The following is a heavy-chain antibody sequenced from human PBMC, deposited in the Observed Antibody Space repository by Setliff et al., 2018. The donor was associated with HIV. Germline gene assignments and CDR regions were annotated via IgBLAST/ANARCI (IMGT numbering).Heavy chain of an antibody. CDR3: ARDPTRSHTTMRNDAFDI. CDR2: ISAYNGYT. J-gene: IGHJ3*02. Sequence: ASVKVSCKASGYDFNIYGISWVRQAPGQGLEWMGWISAYNGYTIYAQRLQGRVTMTTDTSTGTAYMDLRSLTSDDTAVYYCARDPTRSHTTMRNDAFDIWGQGTMVTVSS. V-gene: IGHV1-18*01. CDR1: GYDFNIYG. D-gene: IGHD3-22*01.